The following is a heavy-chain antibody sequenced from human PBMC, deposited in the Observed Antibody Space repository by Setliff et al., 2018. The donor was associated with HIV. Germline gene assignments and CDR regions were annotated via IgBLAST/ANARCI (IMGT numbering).Heavy chain of an antibody. Sequence: RPGGSLRLSCVASGFNFEDYGMSWVRLIPGKGLEWGSIISWRGDRVDYADSVKGGFTISRDNAKDSLYLQIRGLRFEDTAMYYCVRAGRPFRGAMTGLTFDFWGQGVLVTVSS. D-gene: IGHD3-10*01. CDR2: ISWRGDRV. CDR3: VRAGRPFRGAMTGLTFDF. CDR1: GFNFEDYG. V-gene: IGHV3-20*04. J-gene: IGHJ4*02.